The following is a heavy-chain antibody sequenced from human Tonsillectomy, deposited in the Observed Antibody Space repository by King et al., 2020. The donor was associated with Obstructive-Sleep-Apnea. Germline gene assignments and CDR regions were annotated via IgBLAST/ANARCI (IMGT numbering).Heavy chain of an antibody. V-gene: IGHV4-59*08. CDR1: GGSIRSDY. J-gene: IGHJ4*02. CDR2: IYYSGNT. Sequence: QLQESGPGLVKPSETLSLTCSVSGGSIRSDYWSWIRQPPGKGLEWIGYIYYSGNTNYNPSLKSRVSISQDMSRNKFSLNLRSVTAADTAVYSCVRHIVSSGTGFFDSWGQGTLVTVSS. CDR3: VRHIVSSGTGFFDS. D-gene: IGHD6-13*01.